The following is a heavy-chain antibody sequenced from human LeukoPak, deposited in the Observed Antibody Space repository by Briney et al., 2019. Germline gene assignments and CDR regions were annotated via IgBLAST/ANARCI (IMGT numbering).Heavy chain of an antibody. J-gene: IGHJ4*02. CDR3: ARHERLYCSRTTCHNDY. CDR2: IYPGDSDT. Sequence: GESLKISCKGSVYSFTTYWIAWVRQMPGKGLEWMGIIYPGDSDTRYSPSFQGQVTISADKSISPAYLQCSSLKTADTSIYYWARHERLYCSRTTCHNDYWGQGTLVTVSS. CDR1: VYSFTTYW. D-gene: IGHD2-2*01. V-gene: IGHV5-51*01.